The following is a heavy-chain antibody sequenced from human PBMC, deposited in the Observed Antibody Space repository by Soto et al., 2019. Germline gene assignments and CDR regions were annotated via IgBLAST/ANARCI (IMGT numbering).Heavy chain of an antibody. D-gene: IGHD1-26*01. CDR1: GGSISSYY. CDR2: IYYSGST. CDR3: ARASVGATASFDY. V-gene: IGHV4-59*01. Sequence: SETQSLTCTVSGGSISSYYGSWIRQPPGKGLEWIGYIYYSGSTNYNPSLKSRVTISVDTSKNQFSLKLSSVTAADTAVYYCARASVGATASFDYWGQGTLVTVSS. J-gene: IGHJ4*02.